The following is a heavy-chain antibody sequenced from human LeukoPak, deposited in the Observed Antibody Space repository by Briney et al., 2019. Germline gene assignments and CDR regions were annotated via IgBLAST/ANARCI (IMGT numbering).Heavy chain of an antibody. Sequence: ASVKVSCKASGYTFTSYGISWVRQAPGQGLEWMGWISAYNGNTNYAQKLQGRVTMTTDTSTSTAYMELRSLRSDDTAVYYCARVYRPIVVVLNYYYMDVWGKGTTVTVSS. CDR3: ARVYRPIVVVLNYYYMDV. V-gene: IGHV1-18*01. CDR1: GYTFTSYG. D-gene: IGHD2-2*01. J-gene: IGHJ6*03. CDR2: ISAYNGNT.